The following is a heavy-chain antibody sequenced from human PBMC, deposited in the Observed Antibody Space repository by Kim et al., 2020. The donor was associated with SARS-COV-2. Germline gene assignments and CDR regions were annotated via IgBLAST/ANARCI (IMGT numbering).Heavy chain of an antibody. Sequence: RGSTNDHPTLQRRVPIAVDTAKNQFSLKLSSVTASDTAVYYCARSVTHDYWGQGTLVTVSS. J-gene: IGHJ4*02. V-gene: IGHV4-59*01. D-gene: IGHD4-4*01. CDR2: RGST. CDR3: ARSVTHDY.